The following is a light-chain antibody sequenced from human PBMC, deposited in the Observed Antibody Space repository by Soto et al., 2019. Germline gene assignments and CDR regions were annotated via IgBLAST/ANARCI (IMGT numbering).Light chain of an antibody. V-gene: IGKV3-11*01. CDR1: QSVSNNY. Sequence: EIVLTQSPGTLSLSPGERAPLSCRASQSVSNNYLAWYQQKPGQAPRLLIYGASNRATGIPTRFSGSGSGTDFTLTISSLEPEDFAVYYCQQRNKWPPVTFGGGTKVDIK. CDR3: QQRNKWPPVT. CDR2: GAS. J-gene: IGKJ4*01.